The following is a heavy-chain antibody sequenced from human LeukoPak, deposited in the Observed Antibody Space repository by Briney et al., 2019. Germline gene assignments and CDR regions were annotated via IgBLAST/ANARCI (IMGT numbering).Heavy chain of an antibody. CDR1: GGSISSYY. CDR2: IYYSGST. V-gene: IGHV4-59*12. J-gene: IGHJ4*02. Sequence: SETLSLTCTVSGGSISSYYWSWIRQPPGKGLEWIGYIYYSGSTNYNPSLKCRVTISVDTSKNQFSLKLSSVTAADTAVYYCARGKGGYIYPYYFDYWGQGTLVTVSS. CDR3: ARGKGGYIYPYYFDY. D-gene: IGHD6-25*01.